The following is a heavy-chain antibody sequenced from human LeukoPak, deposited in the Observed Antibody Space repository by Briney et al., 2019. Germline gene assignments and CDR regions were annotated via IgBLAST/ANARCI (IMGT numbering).Heavy chain of an antibody. Sequence: PSETLSLTCTVSGYSISSGYYWGWTRQPPGKGLEWIGSIYHSGSTYYNPSLKSRVTISVDTSKNQFSLKLSSVTAADTAVYYCASVRYYYDSSGYPYNWFDPWGQGTLVTVSS. CDR1: GYSISSGYY. D-gene: IGHD3-22*01. CDR2: IYHSGST. V-gene: IGHV4-38-2*02. J-gene: IGHJ5*02. CDR3: ASVRYYYDSSGYPYNWFDP.